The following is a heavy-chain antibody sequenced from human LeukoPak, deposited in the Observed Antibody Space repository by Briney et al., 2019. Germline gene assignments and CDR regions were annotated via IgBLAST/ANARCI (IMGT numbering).Heavy chain of an antibody. Sequence: GGSLRLSCAASGFTFSNYEMTWVRQAPGKGLEWVSYISSSASTIYYADSVRGRFTISRDNAKNSLYLQMNSLRAEETAVYYCARKSGDLDYWGQGTLVTVSS. V-gene: IGHV3-48*03. CDR3: ARKSGDLDY. CDR2: ISSSASTI. CDR1: GFTFSNYE. J-gene: IGHJ4*02. D-gene: IGHD3-10*01.